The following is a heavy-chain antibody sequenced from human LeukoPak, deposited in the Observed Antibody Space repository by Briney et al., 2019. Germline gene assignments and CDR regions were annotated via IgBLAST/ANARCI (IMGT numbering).Heavy chain of an antibody. CDR2: IYYSGST. J-gene: IGHJ5*02. CDR1: GGSISSGDYY. D-gene: IGHD6-19*01. CDR3: ASGYSSGWSAHGGWFDP. V-gene: IGHV4-30-4*08. Sequence: SEXLSLTCTVSGGSISSGDYYWSWVRQPPGTGVEWVGYIYYSGSTYYNPSLKSRVTISVDTSKNQFSLKLSSVTAADTAVYYCASGYSSGWSAHGGWFDPWGQGTLVTVSS.